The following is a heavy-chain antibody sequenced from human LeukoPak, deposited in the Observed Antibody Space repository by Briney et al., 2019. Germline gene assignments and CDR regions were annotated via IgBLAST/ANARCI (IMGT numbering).Heavy chain of an antibody. Sequence: PSETLSLTCAVYGGSFSGYYWSWIRQPPGKGLEWIGEINHSGSTNYNPSLKSRVTISVDTSKNQFSLKLSSVTAADTAVYYCARGDYGFWSGYKDAFDIWGQGTMVTVSX. CDR1: GGSFSGYY. V-gene: IGHV4-34*01. CDR3: ARGDYGFWSGYKDAFDI. D-gene: IGHD3-3*01. J-gene: IGHJ3*02. CDR2: INHSGST.